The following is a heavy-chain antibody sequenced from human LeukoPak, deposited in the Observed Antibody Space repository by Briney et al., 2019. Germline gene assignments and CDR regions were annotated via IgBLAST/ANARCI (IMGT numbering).Heavy chain of an antibody. CDR2: IYTSGST. V-gene: IGHV4-4*07. CDR3: AREVYVDIVATIRHYYYYMDV. J-gene: IGHJ6*03. Sequence: SETLSLTCTVSGGSISSYYWSWIRQPAGKGLEWIGRIYTSGSTNYNPSLKSRVTMSVDTSKNQFSLKLSSVTAADTAVYYCAREVYVDIVATIRHYYYYMDVWGKGTTVTISS. D-gene: IGHD5-12*01. CDR1: GGSISSYY.